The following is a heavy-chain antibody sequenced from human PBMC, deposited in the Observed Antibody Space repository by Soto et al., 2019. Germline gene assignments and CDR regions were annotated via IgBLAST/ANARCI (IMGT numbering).Heavy chain of an antibody. CDR3: ARDGPVDNYYYYGMDV. Sequence: SETLSLTCSVSGTSITNNYWSWIRQPPGKGLEWIGYIYYSATTNYNPSLKSRVTISVDTSKNQFSLKLSSVTAADTAVYYCARDGPVDNYYYYGMDVWGQGTTVTVSS. D-gene: IGHD6-19*01. V-gene: IGHV4-59*01. CDR1: GTSITNNY. J-gene: IGHJ6*02. CDR2: IYYSATT.